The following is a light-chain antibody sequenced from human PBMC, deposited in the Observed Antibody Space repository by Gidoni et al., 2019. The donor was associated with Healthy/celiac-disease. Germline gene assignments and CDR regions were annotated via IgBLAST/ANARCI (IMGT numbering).Light chain of an antibody. CDR2: DAS. V-gene: IGKV3-11*01. Sequence: EIVLTQSPATLSVSPGERSTLSCRASQSVSSYLAWYQQKPGHAPRLLIYDASNRATGIPARCSGSGSGTDFTLTISSLEPEDFAVYYCQQRSNWPPITFGQGTRLEIK. J-gene: IGKJ5*01. CDR3: QQRSNWPPIT. CDR1: QSVSSY.